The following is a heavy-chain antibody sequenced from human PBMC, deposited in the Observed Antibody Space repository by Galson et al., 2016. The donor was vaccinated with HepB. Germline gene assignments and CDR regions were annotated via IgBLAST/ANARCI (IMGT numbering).Heavy chain of an antibody. CDR3: ARAAGGVMGSYYFDY. J-gene: IGHJ4*02. CDR2: ITGGAGTT. V-gene: IGHV3-23*01. CDR1: DFSFRSSA. D-gene: IGHD3-16*01. Sequence: SLRLSCAASDFSFRSSAMAWVRQAPGKGLEWVSTITGGAGTTFYADSVKGRFSISRDNSKNTLHPQITGLRAEDTAVYYCARAAGGVMGSYYFDYWGQGTLVTVSS.